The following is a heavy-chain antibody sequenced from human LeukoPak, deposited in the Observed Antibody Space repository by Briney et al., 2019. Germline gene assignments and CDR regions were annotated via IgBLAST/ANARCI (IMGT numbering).Heavy chain of an antibody. CDR1: GGSISSSSYY. Sequence: SETLSLTCTVSGGSISSSSYYWGWIRQPPGKGLEWIGSIYYSGSTYYNPSLKSRVTISVDTSKNQFSLKLSSVTAADTVVYYCATRYPYYDFWSGYLFDYWGQGTLVTVSS. CDR3: ATRYPYYDFWSGYLFDY. D-gene: IGHD3-3*01. J-gene: IGHJ4*02. CDR2: IYYSGST. V-gene: IGHV4-39*01.